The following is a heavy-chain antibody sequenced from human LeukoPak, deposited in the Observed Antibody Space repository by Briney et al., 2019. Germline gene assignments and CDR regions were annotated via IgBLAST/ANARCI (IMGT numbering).Heavy chain of an antibody. CDR2: IIPIFGTA. V-gene: IGHV1-69*06. D-gene: IGHD3-10*01. CDR1: GGTFSSYA. Sequence: ATVKVSCKASGGTFSSYAISWVRRAPGQGLEWMGGIIPIFGTANYAQKFQGRVTITADKSTSTAYMELSSLRSEDTAVYYCAYYYGSGTYYYYGMDVWGKGTTVTVSS. J-gene: IGHJ6*04. CDR3: AYYYGSGTYYYYGMDV.